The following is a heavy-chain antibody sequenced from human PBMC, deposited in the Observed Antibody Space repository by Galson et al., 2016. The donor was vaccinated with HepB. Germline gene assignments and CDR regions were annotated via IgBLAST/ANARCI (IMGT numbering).Heavy chain of an antibody. J-gene: IGHJ4*02. D-gene: IGHD3-3*01. CDR3: AEGHDFWSGQPTY. Sequence: SLRLPCAASGFTFNNYAMTWVRQAPGKGLEWVSSITGSGYSTYYADSVKGRFTISRDNSKFTLYLQMSSLRAEDTGVYYCAEGHDFWSGQPTYWGQGTPVIISS. CDR1: GFTFNNYA. CDR2: ITGSGYST. V-gene: IGHV3-23*01.